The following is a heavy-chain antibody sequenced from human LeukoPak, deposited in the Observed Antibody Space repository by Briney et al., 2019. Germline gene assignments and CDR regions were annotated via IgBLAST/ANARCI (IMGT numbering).Heavy chain of an antibody. J-gene: IGHJ5*02. Sequence: GESLKISCKCSGYSFISYWIGWGRRMPGKGLEWMVSIYPADADTRYSPSFQGQVTISADKSISTAYLRWSSLKASDTAMYYCARGVRAYDRSAYYAFDWSDPWGQGTLVTVSS. D-gene: IGHD3-22*01. CDR2: IYPADADT. V-gene: IGHV5-51*01. CDR1: GYSFISYW. CDR3: ARGVRAYDRSAYYAFDWSDP.